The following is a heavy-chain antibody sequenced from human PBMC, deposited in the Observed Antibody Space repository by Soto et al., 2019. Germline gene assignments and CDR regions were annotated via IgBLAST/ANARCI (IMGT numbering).Heavy chain of an antibody. V-gene: IGHV3-23*01. J-gene: IGHJ4*02. Sequence: GGSLSLSCAASGFTFSSYAMSWVRQAPGKGLEWVSAISGSGGSTYYADSVKGRFTISRDNSKNTLYLQMNSLRAEDTAVYYCAKVIGAGTIFGVVPPGIFDYWGQGTLVTVSS. D-gene: IGHD3-3*01. CDR3: AKVIGAGTIFGVVPPGIFDY. CDR1: GFTFSSYA. CDR2: ISGSGGST.